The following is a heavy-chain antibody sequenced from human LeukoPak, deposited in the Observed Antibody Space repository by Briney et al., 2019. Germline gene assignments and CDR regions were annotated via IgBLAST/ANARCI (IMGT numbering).Heavy chain of an antibody. V-gene: IGHV4-59*11. J-gene: IGHJ4*02. D-gene: IGHD7-27*01. Sequence: PSETLSLTCTVSGVSIRSHYWIWIRQPPGRGLEWIGHISYSGSTIYNPSLKSRVTILPDTSKNQFSLRLSSVTAADTAVYYCARDGEGDEGWDYWGQGTLVTVSS. CDR1: GVSIRSHY. CDR2: ISYSGST. CDR3: ARDGEGDEGWDY.